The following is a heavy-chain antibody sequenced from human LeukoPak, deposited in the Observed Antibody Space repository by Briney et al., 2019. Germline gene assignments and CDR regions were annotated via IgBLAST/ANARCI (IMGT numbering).Heavy chain of an antibody. CDR2: ISSSSSYI. V-gene: IGHV3-21*01. D-gene: IGHD2-15*01. CDR1: GFTFSSYS. Sequence: GGSLRLSCAASGFTFSSYSMNWVRQAPGKGLEWVSSISSSSSYIYYADSVKGRFTISRDNAKSSLYLQMNSLRAEDTAVYYCARDPSILHFDYWGQGTLVTVSS. CDR3: ARDPSILHFDY. J-gene: IGHJ4*02.